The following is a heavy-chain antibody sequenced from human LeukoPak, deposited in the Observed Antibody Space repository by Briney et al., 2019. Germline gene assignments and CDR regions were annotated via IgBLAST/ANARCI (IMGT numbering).Heavy chain of an antibody. Sequence: GGSLRLSCAAYGFTFSSYAMSWVRQAPGKGLEWVSAISGSGGSTYYADSVKGRFTISRDNSKSTLYLQMNSLRAEDTAVYYCARERGYSYGYDQIYYFDYWGQGTLVTVSS. CDR2: ISGSGGST. CDR3: ARERGYSYGYDQIYYFDY. V-gene: IGHV3-23*01. D-gene: IGHD5-18*01. CDR1: GFTFSSYA. J-gene: IGHJ4*02.